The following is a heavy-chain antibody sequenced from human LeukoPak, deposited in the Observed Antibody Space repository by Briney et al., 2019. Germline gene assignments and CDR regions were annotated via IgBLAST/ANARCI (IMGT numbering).Heavy chain of an antibody. V-gene: IGHV3-7*01. CDR1: GFTLSSYS. D-gene: IGHD3-10*01. CDR3: ARLSAYYYGSYFYYYMDV. CDR2: IKQDESER. J-gene: IGHJ6*03. Sequence: AGGSLRLSCAASGFTLSSYSMNWVRQSPGKGPEWVANIKQDESERYTVDSVKGRFTISRDNAKNSVYLQMNSLRAEDTALYYCARLSAYYYGSYFYYYMDVWGKGTTVTVSS.